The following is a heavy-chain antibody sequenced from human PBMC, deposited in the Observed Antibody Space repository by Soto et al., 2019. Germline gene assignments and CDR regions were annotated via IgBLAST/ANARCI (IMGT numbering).Heavy chain of an antibody. CDR3: ARHSKKTGDFDYYYGMDV. J-gene: IGHJ6*02. V-gene: IGHV4-59*08. D-gene: IGHD7-27*01. CDR1: GGSMSPYY. Sequence: SETLSLTCSVFGGSMSPYYWSWIRQSPGKGLEWIANIYYRGNTNYNPSLESRVTISIDTSKDQFSLKLNSLTAADTAVYYCARHSKKTGDFDYYYGMDVWGQGTTVT. CDR2: IYYRGNT.